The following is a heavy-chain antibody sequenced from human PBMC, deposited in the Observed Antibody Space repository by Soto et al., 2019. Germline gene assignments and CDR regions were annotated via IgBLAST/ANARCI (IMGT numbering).Heavy chain of an antibody. D-gene: IGHD3-10*01. J-gene: IGHJ4*02. CDR2: IYYSGST. Sequence: SETLSLTCTVSGGSISSGGYYWSWIRQHPGKGLEWIGYIYYSGSTYYNPSLKSRVTISVDTSKNQFSLKLSSVTAADTAVYYCARVWRAYYGLIDYWGQGTLVTVSS. V-gene: IGHV4-31*03. CDR3: ARVWRAYYGLIDY. CDR1: GGSISSGGYY.